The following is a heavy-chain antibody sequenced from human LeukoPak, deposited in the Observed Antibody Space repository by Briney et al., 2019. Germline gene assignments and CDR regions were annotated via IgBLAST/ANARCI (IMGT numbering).Heavy chain of an antibody. CDR3: ASDLIAAAGTGGDY. CDR1: GFTFSSYS. V-gene: IGHV3-21*01. D-gene: IGHD6-13*01. Sequence: PGGSLRLSCAASGFTFSSYSMNWVRQAPGKGLEWVSSISSSSSYIYYADSVKGRFTISRDNAKNSLYLQMNSLRAEDTAVYYCASDLIAAAGTGGDYWGQGTLVTVSS. J-gene: IGHJ4*02. CDR2: ISSSSSYI.